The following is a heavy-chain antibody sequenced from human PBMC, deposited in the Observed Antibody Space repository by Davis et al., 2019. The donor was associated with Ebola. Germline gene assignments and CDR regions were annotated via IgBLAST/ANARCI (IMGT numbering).Heavy chain of an antibody. CDR2: ISYDGSNK. V-gene: IGHV3-30-3*01. D-gene: IGHD5-18*01. Sequence: GGSLRLSCAASGFTFSSYAMHWVRQAPGKGLEWVAVISYDGSNKYYADSVKGRFTISRDNSKNTLYLQMNSLRAEDTAVYYCARGNRGYSYGYCGYWGQGTLVTVSS. CDR3: ARGNRGYSYGYCGY. CDR1: GFTFSSYA. J-gene: IGHJ4*02.